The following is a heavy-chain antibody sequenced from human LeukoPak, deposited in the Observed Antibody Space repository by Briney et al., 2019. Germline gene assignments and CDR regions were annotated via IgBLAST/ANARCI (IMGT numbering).Heavy chain of an antibody. V-gene: IGHV1-69*05. J-gene: IGHJ4*02. Sequence: SVKVSCKASGGTFSSYAISWVRQAPGQGLEWMGGIIPIFGTANYAQKLQGRVTMTTDTSTSTAYMELRSLRSDDTAVYYCARDRVDTAMVTGDYWGQGTLVTVSS. CDR1: GGTFSSYA. CDR2: IIPIFGTA. D-gene: IGHD5-18*01. CDR3: ARDRVDTAMVTGDY.